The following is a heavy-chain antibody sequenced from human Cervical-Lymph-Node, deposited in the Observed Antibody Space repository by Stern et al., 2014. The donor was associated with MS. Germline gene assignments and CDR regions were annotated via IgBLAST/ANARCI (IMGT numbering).Heavy chain of an antibody. J-gene: IGHJ1*01. D-gene: IGHD4-23*01. V-gene: IGHV4-31*03. Sequence: QVQLQESGPGLVKPSQTLSLTCTVSGGSISSGGYYWSWIRQRPGKGLEWIGYIYYSGSTYYNPSLKSRVTISVDTSKNQFSLKLSSVTAADAAVYYCARSQVVNLLQHWGQGTLVTVSS. CDR2: IYYSGST. CDR3: ARSQVVNLLQH. CDR1: GGSISSGGYY.